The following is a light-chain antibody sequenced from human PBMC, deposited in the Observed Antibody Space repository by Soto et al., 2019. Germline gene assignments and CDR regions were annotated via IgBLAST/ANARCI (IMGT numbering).Light chain of an antibody. CDR3: QQSYSTPV. CDR2: AAS. V-gene: IGKV1-39*01. Sequence: DIQMTQSLSSLSASVGDRVTITCRASQSISSYLNWYQQKPGKAPKLLIYAASSLQSGVPSRFSGSGSGTDFTLTISSLQPEDFATYYCQQSYSTPVFGQGTKLEIK. CDR1: QSISSY. J-gene: IGKJ2*01.